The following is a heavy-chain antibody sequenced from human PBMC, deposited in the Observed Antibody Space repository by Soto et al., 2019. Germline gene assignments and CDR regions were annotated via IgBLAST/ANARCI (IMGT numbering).Heavy chain of an antibody. J-gene: IGHJ3*02. V-gene: IGHV5-51*01. Sequence: GESLKISCKGSGYTFSTYQIAWVRQMPGKGLEWMGIIYPGDSNTRHSPSFQGQVTISADKSISTAYLQWSTLKASDVAMYCCARHKNGEYVTLDICGQGIMVTVSS. CDR3: ARHKNGEYVTLDI. D-gene: IGHD4-17*01. CDR2: IYPGDSNT. CDR1: GYTFSTYQ.